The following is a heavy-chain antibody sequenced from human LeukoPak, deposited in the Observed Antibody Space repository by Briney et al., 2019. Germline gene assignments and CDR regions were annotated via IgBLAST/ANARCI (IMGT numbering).Heavy chain of an antibody. CDR3: ARGDCSSTSCYAITIFGVVMPHDAFDI. CDR2: INPNSGGT. J-gene: IGHJ3*02. Sequence: GASVKVSCKSSGYTFTGYYMHWVRQAPGQGLEWMGWINPNSGGTNYAQKFQGRVTMTRDTSISTAYMELSRLRSDDTAVYYCARGDCSSTSCYAITIFGVVMPHDAFDIWGQGTMVTVSS. D-gene: IGHD2-2*01. V-gene: IGHV1-2*02. CDR1: GYTFTGYY.